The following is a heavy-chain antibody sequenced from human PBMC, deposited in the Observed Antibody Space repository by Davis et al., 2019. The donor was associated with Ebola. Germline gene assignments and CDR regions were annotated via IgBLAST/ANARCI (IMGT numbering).Heavy chain of an antibody. V-gene: IGHV3-49*04. CDR3: TREREYYDFWSGPWGMDV. CDR2: IRSKAYGGTT. J-gene: IGHJ6*02. CDR1: GFTFGDYA. Sequence: GGFLRLSCTASGFTFGDYAMSWVRQAPGKGLEWVGFIRSKAYGGTTEYAASVKGRFTISRDDSKSIAYLQMNSLKTEDTAVYYCTREREYYDFWSGPWGMDVWGQGTTVTVSS. D-gene: IGHD3-3*01.